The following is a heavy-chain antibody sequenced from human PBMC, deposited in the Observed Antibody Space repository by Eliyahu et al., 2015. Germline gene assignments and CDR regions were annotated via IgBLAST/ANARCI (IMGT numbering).Heavy chain of an antibody. Sequence: QVNLVQSGAEVKKPGASMKVSCTASGYIFTDDCXXCLRQAPGXGXGWMGWVDPDTGYTHYARMFEGRVTMTRXTSVTTAYMELTNLTSDDTAVYYCARDGLWINNWFDSWGQGSLVTVSS. J-gene: IGHJ5*01. CDR3: ARDGLWINNWFDS. D-gene: IGHD1-1*01. V-gene: IGHV1-2*02. CDR1: GYIFTDDC. CDR2: VDPDTGYT.